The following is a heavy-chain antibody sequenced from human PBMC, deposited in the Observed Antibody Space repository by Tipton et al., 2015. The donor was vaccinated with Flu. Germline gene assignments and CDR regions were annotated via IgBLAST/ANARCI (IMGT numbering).Heavy chain of an antibody. V-gene: IGHV3-74*01. J-gene: IGHJ4*02. CDR1: GFTFSHYW. Sequence: LRLSCATSGFTFSHYWMNWVRQGPGKGLVWVSRINAAGTIITYADSVKGRFTISRDYAKNTLYLQMNSLRAEDTAVYYCARDLGRYWGQGTLVTVSS. CDR2: INAAGTII. CDR3: ARDLGRY.